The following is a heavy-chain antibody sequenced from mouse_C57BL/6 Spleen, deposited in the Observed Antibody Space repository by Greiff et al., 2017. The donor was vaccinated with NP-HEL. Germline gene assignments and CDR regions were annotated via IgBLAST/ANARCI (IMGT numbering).Heavy chain of an antibody. J-gene: IGHJ2*01. CDR1: GYTFTSYW. Sequence: QVQLQQPGADLVKAGASVKMSCKASGYTFTSYWMHWVKQRLGQGLEWFAETNPTNGRTYYNEKFKSKATLTVDKSSSTAYMLLSGPTFEDSAVYYCARIKKIVATDVDYWGQGTTLTVSS. CDR3: ARIKKIVATDVDY. CDR2: TNPTNGRT. D-gene: IGHD1-1*01. V-gene: IGHV1S81*02.